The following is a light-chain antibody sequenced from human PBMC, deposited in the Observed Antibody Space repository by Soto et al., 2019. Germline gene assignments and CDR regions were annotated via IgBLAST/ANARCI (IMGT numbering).Light chain of an antibody. CDR2: AAS. Sequence: DIQMTQSPSSLSASVGDRVTITCRASQGISNYLAWYQQKPGKVPKLLIYAASTLQSGVPSRFSGSGSGTDFTVTISSLQHEDVATYYCPKYISVPWTSGQGTKVDIK. CDR3: PKYISVPWT. J-gene: IGKJ1*01. CDR1: QGISNY. V-gene: IGKV1-27*01.